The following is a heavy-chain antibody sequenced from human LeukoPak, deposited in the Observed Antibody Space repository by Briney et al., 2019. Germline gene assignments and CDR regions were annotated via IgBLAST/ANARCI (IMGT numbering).Heavy chain of an antibody. Sequence: SETLSLTCAVYGGSFSGYYWSWIRQPPGKGLGWIGYIYYSGSTNYNPSLKSRVTISVDTSKNQFSLKLSSVTAADTAVYYCARQEEYYDSSGYPYWYFDLWGRGTLVTVSS. CDR3: ARQEEYYDSSGYPYWYFDL. CDR1: GGSFSGYY. J-gene: IGHJ2*01. CDR2: IYYSGST. V-gene: IGHV4-59*01. D-gene: IGHD3-22*01.